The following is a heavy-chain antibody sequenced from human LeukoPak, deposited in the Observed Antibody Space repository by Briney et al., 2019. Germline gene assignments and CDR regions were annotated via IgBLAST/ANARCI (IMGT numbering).Heavy chain of an antibody. J-gene: IGHJ4*02. CDR2: IWYDGSNK. Sequence: GGSLRLSCAASGFTFSSYSMHWVRQAPGKGLEWVAVIWYDGSNKYYADSVKGRFTISRDNSKNTLYLQMNSLRAEDTAVYCCARDPTQPKYGDYQYYFDYWGQGTLVTASP. CDR1: GFTFSSYS. D-gene: IGHD4-17*01. CDR3: ARDPTQPKYGDYQYYFDY. V-gene: IGHV3-33*08.